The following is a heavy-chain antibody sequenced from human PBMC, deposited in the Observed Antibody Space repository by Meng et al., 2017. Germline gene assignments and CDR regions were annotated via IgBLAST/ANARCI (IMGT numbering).Heavy chain of an antibody. Sequence: ASVKVSCKASGYTFTGYYMHWVRQAPGQGLEGMGRINPNSGGTNYAQKFQGRVTMSRDTSISTAYMELSRLRSDDTAGYYCARGNGLLPKDYWGQGTLVTVSS. CDR2: INPNSGGT. J-gene: IGHJ4*02. D-gene: IGHD3-22*01. V-gene: IGHV1-2*06. CDR3: ARGNGLLPKDY. CDR1: GYTFTGYY.